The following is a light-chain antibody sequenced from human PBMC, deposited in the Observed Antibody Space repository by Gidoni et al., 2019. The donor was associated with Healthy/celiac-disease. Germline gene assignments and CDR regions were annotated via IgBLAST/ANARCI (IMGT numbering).Light chain of an antibody. Sequence: DIQMTQSPSSLSASVGDRVTITCRASQGISNYLAWYQQKPGKVPKLLIYAASTLQSGVPSRFSGSGSGTDFTLTISSLQPEDVATYYCQKYNSAPQVTFXQXTRLEIK. CDR3: QKYNSAPQVT. J-gene: IGKJ5*01. V-gene: IGKV1-27*01. CDR1: QGISNY. CDR2: AAS.